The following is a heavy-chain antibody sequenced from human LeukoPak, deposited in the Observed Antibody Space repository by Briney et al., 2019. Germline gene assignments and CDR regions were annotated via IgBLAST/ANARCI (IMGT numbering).Heavy chain of an antibody. D-gene: IGHD3-16*01. J-gene: IGHJ4*02. Sequence: SETLSLTCAVYGGSFSGYYWSWIRQPPGKGLEWIGEINHSGSTNYNPSLKSRVTISVDTSKNQLSLKLSSVTAADRAVYYCARGNYEYVWGGIDYWGQGTLVTVSS. V-gene: IGHV4-34*01. CDR3: ARGNYEYVWGGIDY. CDR1: GGSFSGYY. CDR2: INHSGST.